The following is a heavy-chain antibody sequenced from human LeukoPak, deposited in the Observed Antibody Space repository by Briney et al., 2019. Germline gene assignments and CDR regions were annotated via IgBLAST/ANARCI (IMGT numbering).Heavy chain of an antibody. CDR3: ARGGLPFDY. Sequence: PGGSLRLSCAASGFTFSSYAMHWVRQAPGKGLEWVAVISYDGSNKYYADSVKGRFTNSRDNSKNTLYLQMNSLRAEDTAVYYCARGGLPFDYWGQGTLVTVSS. CDR2: ISYDGSNK. J-gene: IGHJ4*02. CDR1: GFTFSSYA. V-gene: IGHV3-30-3*01. D-gene: IGHD3/OR15-3a*01.